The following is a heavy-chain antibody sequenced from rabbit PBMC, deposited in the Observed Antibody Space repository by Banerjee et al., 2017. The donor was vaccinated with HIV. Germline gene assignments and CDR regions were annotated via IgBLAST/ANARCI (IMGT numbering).Heavy chain of an antibody. CDR1: GFTISSSYY. J-gene: IGHJ4*01. D-gene: IGHD3-1*01. Sequence: QSLEESGGDLVQPGGSLKLSCKASGFTISSSYYMSWVRQAPGKGLEWIACIVAGGSGTTYYATWAKGRFTISESSSTTVTLQMTSLTAADTATYFCVRDGDLLGPGPLVTVS. CDR2: IVAGGSGTT. CDR3: VRDGDL. V-gene: IGHV1S40*01.